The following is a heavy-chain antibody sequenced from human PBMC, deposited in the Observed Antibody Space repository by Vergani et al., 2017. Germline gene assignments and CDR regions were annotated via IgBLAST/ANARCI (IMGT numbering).Heavy chain of an antibody. Sequence: QVQLQQWGAGLLKPSETLSLTCAVYGGSFSGYYWSWIRQPPGTGLEWIGEINHSGSTNYNPSLKSRVTISVDTSKNQFSLKLSSVTAADAAVYYCARASKDHYYYYYMDVWGKGTTVTVSS. D-gene: IGHD2-2*01. V-gene: IGHV4-34*01. CDR3: ARASKDHYYYYYMDV. CDR2: INHSGST. J-gene: IGHJ6*03. CDR1: GGSFSGYY.